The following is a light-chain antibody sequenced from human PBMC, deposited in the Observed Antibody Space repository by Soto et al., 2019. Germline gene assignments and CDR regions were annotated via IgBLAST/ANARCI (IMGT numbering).Light chain of an antibody. CDR1: QSVSSNY. CDR3: QQRSDWPIT. Sequence: EIVMTQSPATLSVPPWERATLSCRASQSVSSNYLAWYQQKPGQAPRLLIHGASTRATGVPDRFSGSGSGTDFTLTISRLEPEDFAVYSCQQRSDWPITLGQGTRLEIK. J-gene: IGKJ5*01. CDR2: GAS. V-gene: IGKV3D-20*02.